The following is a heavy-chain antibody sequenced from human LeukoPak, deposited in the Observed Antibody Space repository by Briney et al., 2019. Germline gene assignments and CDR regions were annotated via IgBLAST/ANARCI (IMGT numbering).Heavy chain of an antibody. CDR3: VREGMIAYQNRFDP. V-gene: IGHV4-59*01. D-gene: IGHD3-22*01. Sequence: SETLSLTCTVSGGSISKYYWSWIRQPPGKKLEWVGYVYSNGNTNYNPSLKSRLAISVDTSTNQIFLRLRFVTAADTAVYYCVREGMIAYQNRFDPWGQGTLVTVSS. J-gene: IGHJ5*02. CDR2: VYSNGNT. CDR1: GGSISKYY.